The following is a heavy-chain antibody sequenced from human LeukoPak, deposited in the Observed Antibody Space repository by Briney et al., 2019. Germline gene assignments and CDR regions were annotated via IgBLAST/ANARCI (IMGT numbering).Heavy chain of an antibody. J-gene: IGHJ4*02. Sequence: SETLSLTCGVSGGSITTINYWSGVPQPPGGGVGWFCEVSIAGRTRYNPSLKDRVTPSIDESTNPPYLYLASVAAAGTAVVFCSSESGPFCPFDHWGQGTLVAVTS. V-gene: IGHV4-4*02. CDR3: SSESGPFCPFDH. D-gene: IGHD1-26*01. CDR1: GGSITTINY. CDR2: VSIAGRT.